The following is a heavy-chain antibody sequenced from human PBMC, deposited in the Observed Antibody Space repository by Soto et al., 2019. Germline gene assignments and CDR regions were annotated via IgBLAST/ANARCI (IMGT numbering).Heavy chain of an antibody. Sequence: QVQLAESGGGVVQPGRSLRLSCAASGFSFSNYGMDWVRQAPGKGLEWVAVISYDGGSKYYADSGKGRFTISRDNSNNTVYLQMNSLRAEDTAVYYCAKDGRSGSHFTKGSYIDVWGKGTTVTVSS. CDR2: ISYDGGSK. CDR1: GFSFSNYG. CDR3: AKDGRSGSHFTKGSYIDV. J-gene: IGHJ6*03. D-gene: IGHD3-10*01. V-gene: IGHV3-30*18.